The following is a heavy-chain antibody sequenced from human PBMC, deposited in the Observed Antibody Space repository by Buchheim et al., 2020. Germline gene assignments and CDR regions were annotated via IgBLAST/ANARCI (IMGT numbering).Heavy chain of an antibody. V-gene: IGHV3-30*03. CDR3: AREGYDFWSGYYPPTVFDY. D-gene: IGHD3-3*01. J-gene: IGHJ4*02. Sequence: VQLVESGGGLVQSGGSLTLSCAVSGFIFSNYWMDWVRQAPGKGLGWVAVISYDGSNKYYADSVKGRFTISRDNSKNTLYLQMNSLRAEDTAVYYCAREGYDFWSGYYPPTVFDYWGQGTL. CDR2: ISYDGSNK. CDR1: GFIFSNYW.